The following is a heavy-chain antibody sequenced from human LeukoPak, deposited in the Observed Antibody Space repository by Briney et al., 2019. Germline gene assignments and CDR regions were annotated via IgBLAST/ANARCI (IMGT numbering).Heavy chain of an antibody. D-gene: IGHD2-2*01. CDR1: GGSISSYY. CDR2: IFYSGST. Sequence: SETLSLTCTVSGGSISSYYWSWIRQPPGKGLEWIGCIFYSGSTNYNPSLKSRVTISVDTSKNQFSLKLSSVTAADTAVYYCARQNIVVVPDLWGQGTLVTVSS. CDR3: ARQNIVVVPDL. J-gene: IGHJ5*02. V-gene: IGHV4-59*08.